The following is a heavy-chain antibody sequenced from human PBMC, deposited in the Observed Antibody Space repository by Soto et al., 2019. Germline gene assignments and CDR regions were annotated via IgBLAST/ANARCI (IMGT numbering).Heavy chain of an antibody. CDR2: IYYSGST. J-gene: IGHJ4*02. D-gene: IGHD3-22*01. CDR3: ARSAVAITSVGYFDY. Sequence: QVQLQESGPGLVKPSDTLSLTCAVSGYSISSSNWWGWIRQPPGKGLEWIGYIYYSGSTYYNPSLKGRVTMSVDTSKNQCSLKLSSVTAVDTAVYYCARSAVAITSVGYFDYWGQGTLVTVSS. V-gene: IGHV4-28*01. CDR1: GYSISSSNW.